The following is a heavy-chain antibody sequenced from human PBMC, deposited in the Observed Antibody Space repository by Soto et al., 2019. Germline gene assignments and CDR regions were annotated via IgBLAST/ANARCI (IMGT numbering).Heavy chain of an antibody. D-gene: IGHD3-22*01. Sequence: QLQESGPGLVKPSQTLSLTCTVSGASINNNDYYWSWIRQTPGKGLEWLGYVYYSGTTDYIPSLKSRLSMSIDKSQHQFTLKLNSVTAADTATYYCARMSYFYDKWYFDLWGRGTLVTVSS. J-gene: IGHJ2*01. V-gene: IGHV4-30-4*01. CDR1: GASINNNDYY. CDR3: ARMSYFYDKWYFDL. CDR2: VYYSGTT.